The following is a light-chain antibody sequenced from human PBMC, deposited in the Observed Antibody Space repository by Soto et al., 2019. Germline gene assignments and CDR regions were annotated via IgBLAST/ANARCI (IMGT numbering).Light chain of an antibody. Sequence: EIVLTQSPSTLSLSPGDRATLSCRASQSVDYYLAWYQQKPGQAPRLLIYAASNRATGTPARFSGSGSGTDFTLAISSLEPEDFAVYYYQQRSNWPLTFGGGTKVDIK. CDR1: QSVDYY. CDR2: AAS. J-gene: IGKJ4*01. CDR3: QQRSNWPLT. V-gene: IGKV3-11*01.